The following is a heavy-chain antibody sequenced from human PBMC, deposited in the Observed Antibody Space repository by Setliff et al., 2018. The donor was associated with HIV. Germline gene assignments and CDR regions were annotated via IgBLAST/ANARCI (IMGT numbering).Heavy chain of an antibody. J-gene: IGHJ4*01. CDR1: GDTFSNYA. Sequence: GASVKVSCKASGDTFSNYAISWVRQAPGQGLEWMGGIIPIFGTANYAQKFEGRVTITADKSTSTAYMEVNSLRFEDTAVYYCARVFYYSAGSYSLDYWGQETPVTVS. V-gene: IGHV1-69*06. D-gene: IGHD3-10*01. CDR3: ARVFYYSAGSYSLDY. CDR2: IIPIFGTA.